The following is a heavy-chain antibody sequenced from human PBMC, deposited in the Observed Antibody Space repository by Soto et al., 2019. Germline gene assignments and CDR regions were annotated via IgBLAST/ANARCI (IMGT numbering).Heavy chain of an antibody. V-gene: IGHV1-69*12. CDR1: GGTFSNYP. Sequence: QVQLVQSGAEVKKPGSSVKVSCKASGGTFSNYPISWVRQAPGPGLEWMGGSIPIFGTVNYAQKIQGRVTITADESTSTAYMELSSLRAEDTAVYYCARGNHRWLQLWYFDLWGRGTLVTVSS. CDR3: ARGNHRWLQLWYFDL. D-gene: IGHD5-12*01. J-gene: IGHJ2*01. CDR2: SIPIFGTV.